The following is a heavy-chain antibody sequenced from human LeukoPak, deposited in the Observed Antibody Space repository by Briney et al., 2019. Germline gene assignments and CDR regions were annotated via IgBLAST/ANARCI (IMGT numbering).Heavy chain of an antibody. Sequence: PGGSLRLSCAASEFTVTTNHMTWVRQAPGKGLEWVSAINSNGGSTYYASSVKGRFTISRDNSRNTLYLRMSSLRAEDTAVYYCEPPLQFLESWGQGTMVIVSS. CDR1: EFTVTTNH. V-gene: IGHV3-23*01. J-gene: IGHJ5*02. CDR3: EPPLQFLES. D-gene: IGHD3-3*01. CDR2: INSNGGST.